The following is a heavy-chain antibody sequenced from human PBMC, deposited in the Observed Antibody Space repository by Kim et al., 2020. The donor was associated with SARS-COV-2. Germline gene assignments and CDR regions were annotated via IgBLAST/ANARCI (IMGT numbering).Heavy chain of an antibody. Sequence: NPSLKSRVTISVDTSKNQFSLKLSSVTAADTAVYYCARLAVAGKDWFDPWGQGTLVTVSS. J-gene: IGHJ5*02. V-gene: IGHV4-59*08. D-gene: IGHD6-19*01. CDR3: ARLAVAGKDWFDP.